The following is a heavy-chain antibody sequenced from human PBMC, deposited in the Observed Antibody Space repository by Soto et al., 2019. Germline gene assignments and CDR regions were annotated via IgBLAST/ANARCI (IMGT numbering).Heavy chain of an antibody. CDR2: ISGSGGST. V-gene: IGHV3-23*01. Sequence: GGSLRLSCAASGFTFSSYAMSWVRQAPGKGLEWVSAISGSGGSTYYADSVKGRFTISRDNSKNTLYLQMNSLRAEDTAVYYCAKSTYDFWSGYSGSIDYWGQGTLVTVSS. CDR1: GFTFSSYA. CDR3: AKSTYDFWSGYSGSIDY. J-gene: IGHJ4*02. D-gene: IGHD3-3*01.